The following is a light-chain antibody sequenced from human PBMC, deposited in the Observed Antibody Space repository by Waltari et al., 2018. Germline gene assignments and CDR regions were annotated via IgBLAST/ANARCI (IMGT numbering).Light chain of an antibody. J-gene: IGKJ1*01. CDR2: AAS. V-gene: IGKV1-9*01. CDR3: QQLNSYQGT. CDR1: QGISNY. Sequence: IQLTQSPSSLSASVGARVTITCRASQGISNYLAWYQQKQGKAPKLLIYAASTLQSGVPSRFGGSVSGTDFTLTISSRQPEDFATYYCQQLNSYQGTFGQGTKVEIK.